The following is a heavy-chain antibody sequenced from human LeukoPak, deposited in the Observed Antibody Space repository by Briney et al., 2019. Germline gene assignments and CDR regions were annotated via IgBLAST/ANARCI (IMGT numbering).Heavy chain of an antibody. V-gene: IGHV1-18*01. J-gene: IGHJ4*02. CDR1: GYTFTSYG. CDR3: ARALFQGDSSGYYD. Sequence: ASVKVSCKASGYTFTSYGISWVRQAPGQGLEWMGWISAYNGNTNYAQKLQGRVTMTTDTSTSTAYMELRSLRSDDTAVYYCARALFQGDSSGYYDWGQGTLVTVSS. D-gene: IGHD3-22*01. CDR2: ISAYNGNT.